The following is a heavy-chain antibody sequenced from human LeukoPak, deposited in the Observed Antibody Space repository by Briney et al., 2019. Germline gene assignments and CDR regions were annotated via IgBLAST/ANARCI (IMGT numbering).Heavy chain of an antibody. V-gene: IGHV1-18*01. CDR1: VYTFTNYG. Sequence: AAVKVSCKASVYTFTNYGFSWVRQAPGQGLEWMGWISAYNGDTYYAQKLQGRVTMTSDASTSTAYMELRSLRSDDTAVYYCASRSYDSSAPFDYWGQGTLVSVST. D-gene: IGHD3-22*01. CDR2: ISAYNGDT. CDR3: ASRSYDSSAPFDY. J-gene: IGHJ4*02.